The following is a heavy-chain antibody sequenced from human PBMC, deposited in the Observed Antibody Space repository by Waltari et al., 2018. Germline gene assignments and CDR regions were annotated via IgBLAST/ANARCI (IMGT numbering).Heavy chain of an antibody. CDR1: GGSIRSTSYY. CDR2: IYYTGSS. CDR3: VRQVVVVAIYYYYGLDV. D-gene: IGHD2-21*01. Sequence: QLQLQESGPGLLKPSETLSLTCTVSGGSIRSTSYYWGWIRQPPGKGLEWRGSIYYTGSSYYNSSLRSRVTLSIDTSKNQFSLKLTSVTAADTAVYYCVRQVVVVAIYYYYGLDVWGQGTTVTVSS. J-gene: IGHJ6*02. V-gene: IGHV4-39*01.